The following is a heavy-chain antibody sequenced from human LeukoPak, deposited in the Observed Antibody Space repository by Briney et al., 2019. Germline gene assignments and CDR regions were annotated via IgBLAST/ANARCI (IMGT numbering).Heavy chain of an antibody. CDR2: ISAYNGNT. D-gene: IGHD6-19*01. V-gene: IGHV1-18*01. CDR3: ARDGQYSSGWYPSSYYYYYMDV. J-gene: IGHJ6*03. CDR1: GYTFTSYG. Sequence: ASVKVSCKASGYTFTSYGISWVRQAPGQGLEWMGWISAYNGNTNYAQKLQGRVTMTTDTSTSTAYMELRSLRSDDTAVYYCARDGQYSSGWYPSSYYYYYMDVWGKGTTVTVSS.